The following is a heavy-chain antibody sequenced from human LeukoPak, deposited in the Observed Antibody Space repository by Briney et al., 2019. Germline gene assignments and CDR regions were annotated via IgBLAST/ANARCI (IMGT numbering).Heavy chain of an antibody. CDR2: IIPIFGTA. CDR3: ATTYYYDSSGPNPGYFDY. J-gene: IGHJ4*02. CDR1: GGTFSSYA. D-gene: IGHD3-22*01. Sequence: ASVKVSCXASGGTFSSYAISWVRQAPGQGLEWMGGIIPIFGTANYAQKFQGRVTITADESTSTAYMELSSLRSEDTAVYYCATTYYYDSSGPNPGYFDYWGQGTLVTVSS. V-gene: IGHV1-69*13.